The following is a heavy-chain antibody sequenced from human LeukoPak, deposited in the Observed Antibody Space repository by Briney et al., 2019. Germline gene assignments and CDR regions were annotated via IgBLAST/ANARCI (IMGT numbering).Heavy chain of an antibody. CDR2: IDGSGAST. D-gene: IGHD2-21*02. Sequence: GESLRLSCAASGFTFNSYAMSWVRQAPGKGLEWVSAIDGSGASTYYADSVKGRFTISRDNFRNTVFLQMNSLAVEDTAEYYCAKADSYGGNSQLFDFWGQGILVTVSS. J-gene: IGHJ4*02. V-gene: IGHV3-23*01. CDR3: AKADSYGGNSQLFDF. CDR1: GFTFNSYA.